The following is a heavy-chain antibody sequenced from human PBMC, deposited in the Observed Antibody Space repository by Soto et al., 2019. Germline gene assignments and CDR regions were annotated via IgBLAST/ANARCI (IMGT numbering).Heavy chain of an antibody. CDR3: AKYGRAAGTHYFDC. V-gene: IGHV4-39*01. CDR1: GGSISDTSFY. J-gene: IGHJ4*02. Sequence: SSETLSLTCTVSGGSISDTSFYWGWIRQPPGKGLEWIGSIYYSGSTYYNPPLKSRVTVSVDTSKNQFSLKLSSVTAADTAVYYCAKYGRAAGTHYFDCWGQGTLVTVSS. CDR2: IYYSGST. D-gene: IGHD6-13*01.